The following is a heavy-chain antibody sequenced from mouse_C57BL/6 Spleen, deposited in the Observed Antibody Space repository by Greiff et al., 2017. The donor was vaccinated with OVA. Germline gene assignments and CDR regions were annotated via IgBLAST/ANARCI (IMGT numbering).Heavy chain of an antibody. CDR1: GFSLTSYG. V-gene: IGHV2-5*01. D-gene: IGHD1-1*01. Sequence: VQRVESGPGLVQPSQSLSITCTVSGFSLTSYGVHWVRQSPGKGLEWLGVIWRGGSTDYNAAFMSRLSITKDNSKSQVFFKMNSLQADDTAIYYCAKQDYGSSYGYFDVWGTGTTVTVSS. J-gene: IGHJ1*03. CDR3: AKQDYGSSYGYFDV. CDR2: IWRGGST.